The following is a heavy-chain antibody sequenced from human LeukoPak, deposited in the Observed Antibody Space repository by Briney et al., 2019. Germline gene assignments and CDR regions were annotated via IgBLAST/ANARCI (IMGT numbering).Heavy chain of an antibody. CDR2: IQQHGSET. V-gene: IGHV3-7*01. CDR1: GFTFSNYW. D-gene: IGHD2-2*01. Sequence: PGGSLRLSCEGPGFTFSNYWMSWVRQAPGKGLEWVANIQQHGSETYYGDSVKGRFTISRDNAKDSLYLQMNSLRAEDTAVYYCATYSSSNGREFQYWGQGTLVTVSS. CDR3: ATYSSSNGREFQY. J-gene: IGHJ1*01.